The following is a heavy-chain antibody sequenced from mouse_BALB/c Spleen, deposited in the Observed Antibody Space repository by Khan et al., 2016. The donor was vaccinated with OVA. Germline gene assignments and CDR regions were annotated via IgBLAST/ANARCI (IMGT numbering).Heavy chain of an antibody. J-gene: IGHJ1*01. Sequence: QVQLKESGPGLVAPSQSLSITCTISGFSLTSYGVHWVRQPPGKGLEWLVVIWSDGHTTYNSALKSRLSISKDNSKSQVFLKMNSRQTDDTAMYYWARHGYYGNYGPYFDVWGAGTTVTVSS. V-gene: IGHV2-6-1*01. CDR2: IWSDGHT. D-gene: IGHD2-1*01. CDR1: GFSLTSYG. CDR3: ARHGYYGNYGPYFDV.